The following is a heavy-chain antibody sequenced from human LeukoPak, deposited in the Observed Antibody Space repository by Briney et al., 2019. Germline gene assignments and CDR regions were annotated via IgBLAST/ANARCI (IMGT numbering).Heavy chain of an antibody. CDR1: GGSISSGGYY. CDR2: IYYSGST. CDR3: ARGDTAMVTRYFDY. V-gene: IGHV4-30-4*01. J-gene: IGHJ4*02. D-gene: IGHD5-18*01. Sequence: PSETLSLTCTVSGGSISSGGYYWSWIRQPPGKGLEWIGYIYYSGSTYYNPSLKSRVTISVDTSKNQFSLKLSSVTAADTAVYYCARGDTAMVTRYFDYWGQGTLVTVSS.